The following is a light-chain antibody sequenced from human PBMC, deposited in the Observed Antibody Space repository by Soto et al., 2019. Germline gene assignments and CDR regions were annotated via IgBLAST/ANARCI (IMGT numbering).Light chain of an antibody. CDR2: GNS. CDR1: SSNIGAGYD. Sequence: VLTQPPSVSGAPGQRVTISCTGSSSNIGAGYDVHWYQQLPGTAPKLLIYGNSNRPSGVPDRFSGSKSGTSASLAITGLQAEDEADYYCQSYDSSLSARYVFGTGTKVTVL. V-gene: IGLV1-40*01. CDR3: QSYDSSLSARYV. J-gene: IGLJ1*01.